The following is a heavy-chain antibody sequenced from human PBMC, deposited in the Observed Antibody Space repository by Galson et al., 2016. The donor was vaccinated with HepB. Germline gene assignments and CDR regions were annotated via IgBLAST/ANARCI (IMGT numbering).Heavy chain of an antibody. Sequence: PALVKPTQTLTLTCTFSGFSLSTSGVGVGWIRQPPGKALEWLALIYWADDKRYSPSLKSRLTITKATSKNQVVLTMTNMDPVDTATYYCPHSQLLFPFWDYWGQGTLVTVSS. CDR2: IYWADDK. J-gene: IGHJ4*02. V-gene: IGHV2-5*02. CDR1: GFSLSTSGVG. CDR3: PHSQLLFPFWDY. D-gene: IGHD2-2*01.